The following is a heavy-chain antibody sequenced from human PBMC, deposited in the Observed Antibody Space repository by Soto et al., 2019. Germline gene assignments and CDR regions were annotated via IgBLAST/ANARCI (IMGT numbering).Heavy chain of an antibody. J-gene: IGHJ4*02. CDR1: GASISSYD. D-gene: IGHD3-10*01. Sequence: SETLYLTSSVSGASISSYDDTWIRQTPGKGLEWIGYIYLGGSINYNPSFKSRVIISVDTSKYQFSVRLSSVTAEDTAVYYCVKQSGSGSYYKVGSGGHFDSRGQGTLVTVSS. CDR3: VKQSGSGSYYKVGSGGHFDS. V-gene: IGHV4-59*01. CDR2: IYLGGSI.